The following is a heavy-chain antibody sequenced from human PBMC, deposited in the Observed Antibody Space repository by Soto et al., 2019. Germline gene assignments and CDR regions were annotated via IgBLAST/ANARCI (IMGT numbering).Heavy chain of an antibody. J-gene: IGHJ6*02. Sequence: SETLSLTCTVSGGAINSTVYYWGWIRQPPGKGLEWIGSSNYGGPTYYSPSLQSRVTISLGTAKNHFPLNLRSVTAADTAVYYCARHGAHSTSVYYYYGMDVWGQGTTVTVSS. V-gene: IGHV4-39*01. CDR3: ARHGAHSTSVYYYYGMDV. CDR1: GGAINSTVYY. CDR2: SNYGGPT. D-gene: IGHD6-13*01.